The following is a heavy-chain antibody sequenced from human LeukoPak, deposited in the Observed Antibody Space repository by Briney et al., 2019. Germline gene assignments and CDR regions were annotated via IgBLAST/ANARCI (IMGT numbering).Heavy chain of an antibody. J-gene: IGHJ5*02. Sequence: GASVEVSCKASGGTFSSYAISWVRQAPGQGLEWMGRIIPILGIANYAQKFQGRVTITADKSTSTAYMELSSLRSEDTAVYYCARVPDDGVTKNDWFDPWGQGTLVTVSS. CDR3: ARVPDDGVTKNDWFDP. V-gene: IGHV1-69*04. CDR2: IIPILGIA. D-gene: IGHD2-21*02. CDR1: GGTFSSYA.